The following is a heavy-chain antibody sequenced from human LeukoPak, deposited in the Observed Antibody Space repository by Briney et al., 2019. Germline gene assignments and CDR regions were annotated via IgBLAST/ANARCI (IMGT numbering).Heavy chain of an antibody. D-gene: IGHD5-24*01. CDR3: ARHGDGAFDI. J-gene: IGHJ3*02. V-gene: IGHV4-59*08. Sequence: PSETLSLTCTVSGGSISSYYWSWIRQPPGKGLEWIGFIYYSGSTNYSPSLKSRVTISVDTSKNQFSLKLTSVTAADTAVYYCARHGDGAFDIWGQGTMVTVSS. CDR2: IYYSGST. CDR1: GGSISSYY.